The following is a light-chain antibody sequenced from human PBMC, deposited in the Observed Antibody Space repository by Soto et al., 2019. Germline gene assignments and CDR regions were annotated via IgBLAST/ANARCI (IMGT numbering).Light chain of an antibody. V-gene: IGLV1-40*01. Sequence: SLRTPPPSVPGAPGQRDTISCTGSSSNIRAGHHVHWYQQLPGAAPKLLIFGDINRPSGVPDRFSGSKYGTSASLAITGLQADDEDDYYCQSSDSRLSGSDVFGTGTKVTV. CDR2: GDI. CDR3: QSSDSRLSGSDV. J-gene: IGLJ1*01. CDR1: SSNIRAGHH.